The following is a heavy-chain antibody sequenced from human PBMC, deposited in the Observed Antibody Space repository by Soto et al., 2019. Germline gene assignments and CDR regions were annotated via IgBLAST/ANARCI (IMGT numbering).Heavy chain of an antibody. J-gene: IGHJ5*02. Sequence: ASVKVSCKASGYTFTSYAMHWVRQAPGQRLEWMGWINAGNGNTKYSQKFQGRVTITRDTSKNQFSLQLNSVTPEDTAVYYCARAYCSGGSCWAWSNWFDPWAQGTLVTVSS. V-gene: IGHV1-3*01. CDR1: GYTFTSYA. D-gene: IGHD2-15*01. CDR2: INAGNGNT. CDR3: ARAYCSGGSCWAWSNWFDP.